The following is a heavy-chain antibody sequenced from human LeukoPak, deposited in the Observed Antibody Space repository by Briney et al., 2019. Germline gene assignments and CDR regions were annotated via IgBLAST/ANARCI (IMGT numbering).Heavy chain of an antibody. J-gene: IGHJ3*02. CDR1: GYTLTELS. D-gene: IGHD3-22*01. V-gene: IGHV1-24*01. CDR2: FDPEDGET. Sequence: ASVKVSCKVSGYTLTELSMHWVRQAPGKGLEWMGGFDPEDGETIYAQKFQGRVTMTEDTSTDTAYMELSSLRAEDTALYYCAKAQYYDSSGYLTSDAFDIWGQGTMVTVSS. CDR3: AKAQYYDSSGYLTSDAFDI.